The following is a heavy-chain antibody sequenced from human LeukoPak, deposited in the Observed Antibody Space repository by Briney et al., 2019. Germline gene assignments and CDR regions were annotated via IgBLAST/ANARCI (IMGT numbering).Heavy chain of an antibody. Sequence: ASVKVSCKASGFTFTSYDINWVRQASGQGLEWMGWMNPNNGNSGYAQKFQGRVTMTRDTSISTAYMELRGLRSEDTAVYYCVRDGEGVAISVNYWFDPWGQGTLVTVSS. J-gene: IGHJ5*02. CDR3: VRDGEGVAISVNYWFDP. D-gene: IGHD3-10*01. CDR1: GFTFTSYD. CDR2: MNPNNGNS. V-gene: IGHV1-8*01.